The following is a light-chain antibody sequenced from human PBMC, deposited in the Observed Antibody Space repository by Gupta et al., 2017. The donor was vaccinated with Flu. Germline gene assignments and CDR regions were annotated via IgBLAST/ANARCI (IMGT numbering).Light chain of an antibody. CDR3: QHYNSYRLL. CDR1: QSIDSG. J-gene: IGKJ3*01. V-gene: IGKV1-5*03. CDR2: KAS. Sequence: DIQMTHSPSTLSASVGDRVAITCRASQSIDSGLAWYQQKPGKAPKLLIYKASTLEGGVPSRFSGSGSGTEFTLTISSLQADDFAIYYCQHYNSYRLLFGPGTRVDIK.